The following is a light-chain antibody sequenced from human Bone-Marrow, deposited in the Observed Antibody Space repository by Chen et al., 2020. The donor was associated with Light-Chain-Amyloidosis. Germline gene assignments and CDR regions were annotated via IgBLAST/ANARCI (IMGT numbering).Light chain of an antibody. Sequence: SYVLTQPSSVSVAPGQTATIACGGNNIGSTSVHWYQQTPGQAPLLVVYDDSDRPSGIPERLSGSKSGKTAHLTNRRVRARDEAHSYFQVWDRSSDRPVFGGGTKLTVL. CDR1: NIGSTS. V-gene: IGLV3-21*02. CDR2: DDS. CDR3: QVWDRSSDRPV. J-gene: IGLJ3*02.